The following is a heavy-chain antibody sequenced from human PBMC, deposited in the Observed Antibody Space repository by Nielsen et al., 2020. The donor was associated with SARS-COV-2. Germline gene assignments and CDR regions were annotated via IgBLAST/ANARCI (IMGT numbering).Heavy chain of an antibody. CDR2: INAGNANT. V-gene: IGHV1-3*01. J-gene: IGHJ4*02. CDR1: RYSFASHS. CDR3: ARHLRGYIDY. Sequence: VSVKVPCKASRYSFASHSMHLARQPPGQRLECMGWINAGNANTRYSQKFQGRVTITRDTSASTAYMELSSLGSEDTAVYYYARHLRGYIDYWGQGTLVTVSS.